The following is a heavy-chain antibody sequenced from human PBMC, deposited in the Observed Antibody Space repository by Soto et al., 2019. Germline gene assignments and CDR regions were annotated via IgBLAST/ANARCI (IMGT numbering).Heavy chain of an antibody. CDR1: GFTFSSYS. D-gene: IGHD5-12*01. J-gene: IGHJ4*02. CDR2: ISSSSSTI. V-gene: IGHV3-48*02. CDR3: ANWKGYAEVGY. Sequence: ESGGGLVQPGGSLRLSCAASGFTFSSYSMNWVRQAPGKGLEWVSYISSSSSTIYYEDSVKGRFTISRDNAKNSLYLQMNRLKDEDTAVYYFANWKGYAEVGYWGQGTLVTVSS.